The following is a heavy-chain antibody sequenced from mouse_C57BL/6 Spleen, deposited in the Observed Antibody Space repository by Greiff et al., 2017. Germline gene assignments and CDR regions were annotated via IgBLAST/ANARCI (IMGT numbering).Heavy chain of an antibody. D-gene: IGHD2-4*01. CDR3: ARDDYDGAWFAY. CDR1: GFNIKDYY. Sequence: VQLKESGAELVKPGASVKLSCTASGFNIKDYYMHWVKQRTEQGLEWIGRIDPEDGETKYAPKFPGKATITADTSSNPAYLPLSSLTSEDTAVYYCARDDYDGAWFAYWGQGTLVTVSA. J-gene: IGHJ3*01. V-gene: IGHV14-2*01. CDR2: IDPEDGET.